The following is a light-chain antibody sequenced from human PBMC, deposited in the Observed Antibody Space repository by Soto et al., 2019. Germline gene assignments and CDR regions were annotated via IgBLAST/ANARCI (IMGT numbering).Light chain of an antibody. CDR3: SSYTSSSTLLYV. CDR1: SSDVGGYHY. CDR2: DVS. V-gene: IGLV2-14*01. Sequence: QSAMTQPASVSGSPGQSITISCTGTSSDVGGYHYVSWYQQHPGKAPKLMIYDVSNRPSGVSNRVSVSKSGNTASLPISGLQAEDEADYYSSSYTSSSTLLYVFGTGTKLTVL. J-gene: IGLJ1*01.